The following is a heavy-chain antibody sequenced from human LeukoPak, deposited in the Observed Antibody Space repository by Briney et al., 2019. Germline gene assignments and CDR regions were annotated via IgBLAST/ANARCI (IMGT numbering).Heavy chain of an antibody. CDR3: LVGELLYFDY. CDR1: GYTLTELS. J-gene: IGHJ4*02. V-gene: IGHV1-24*01. CDR2: FDPEDGET. D-gene: IGHD3-10*01. Sequence: ASVKVSCKASGYTLTELSMHWVRQAPGKGLEWVGGFDPEDGETIYAQKFQGRVTMTEDTSTDTAYMELSSLRSEDTAVYYCLVGELLYFDYWGQGTLVTVSS.